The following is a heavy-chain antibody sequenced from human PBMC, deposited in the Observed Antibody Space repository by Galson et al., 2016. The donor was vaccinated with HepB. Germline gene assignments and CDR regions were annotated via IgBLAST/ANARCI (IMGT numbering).Heavy chain of an antibody. J-gene: IGHJ4*02. Sequence: SETLSLTCAVYGGSFSGTYWNWIRQPPGKGLEWIGAIHHSGITDYNPSLKSRVTISIDTSKNQFSLKLSSVTGADTAVYYCAREGGYGRYYYFDFWGQGSLVTVSS. D-gene: IGHD5-12*01. CDR1: GGSFSGTY. CDR3: AREGGYGRYYYFDF. V-gene: IGHV4-34*01. CDR2: IHHSGIT.